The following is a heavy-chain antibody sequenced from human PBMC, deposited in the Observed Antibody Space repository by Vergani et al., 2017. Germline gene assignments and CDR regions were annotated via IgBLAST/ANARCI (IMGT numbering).Heavy chain of an antibody. V-gene: IGHV3-23*01. CDR1: GFTFSSYA. CDR2: ISGSGGTI. D-gene: IGHD3-22*01. CDR3: ARVDRYYDSSGYYYAFDY. Sequence: EVQLLESGGGLVQPGGSLRLSCAASGFTFSSYAMSWVRQAPGKGLEWVSAISGSGGTIYYADSVKGRFSISRDNAKNSLYLQMNSLRAEDTAVYYCARVDRYYDSSGYYYAFDYWGQGTLVTVSS. J-gene: IGHJ4*02.